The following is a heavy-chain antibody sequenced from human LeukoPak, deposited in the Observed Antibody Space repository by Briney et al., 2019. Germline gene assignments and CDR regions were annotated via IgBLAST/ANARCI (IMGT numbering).Heavy chain of an antibody. CDR3: ARGGESPEYNWFDP. CDR2: INHSGST. CDR1: GGSFSGYY. V-gene: IGHV4-34*01. D-gene: IGHD1-26*01. Sequence: SETLSLTCAVYGGSFSGYYWSWIRQPPGKGLEWIGEINHSGSTNYNPSLKSRVTISVDTSKNQFSLKLSSVTAADTAVYYCARGGESPEYNWFDPWGQETLVTVSS. J-gene: IGHJ5*02.